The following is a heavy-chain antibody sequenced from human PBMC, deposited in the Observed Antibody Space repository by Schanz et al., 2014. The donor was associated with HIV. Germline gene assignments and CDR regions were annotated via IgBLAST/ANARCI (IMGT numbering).Heavy chain of an antibody. CDR3: AKDFIYCSSTSCYSPYYYYGMDV. Sequence: QVQLVESGGGVVQPGRSLRLSCVASGFTFNSYAMHWVRQAPGKGLEWVTVISHDGRNKYYADSVKGRFTISRDNSKNTLYLQMNSLRAEDTAVYYCAKDFIYCSSTSCYSPYYYYGMDVWGQGTTVTVSS. D-gene: IGHD2-2*02. CDR1: GFTFNSYA. J-gene: IGHJ6*02. V-gene: IGHV3-30*04. CDR2: ISHDGRNK.